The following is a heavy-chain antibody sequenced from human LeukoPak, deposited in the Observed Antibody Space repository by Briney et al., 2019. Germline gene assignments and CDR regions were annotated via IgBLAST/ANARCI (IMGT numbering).Heavy chain of an antibody. V-gene: IGHV3-66*01. J-gene: IGHJ4*02. CDR1: GFTVSSNY. CDR3: ARDGSHRPGGDY. D-gene: IGHD6-6*01. CDR2: IYSGGST. Sequence: HTGGSLRLSCAASGFTVSSNYMSWVRQAPGKGLEWVSVIYSGGSTYYADSVKGRFTISRDNSKNTLYLQMSSLRAEDTAVYYCARDGSHRPGGDYWGQGTLVTVSS.